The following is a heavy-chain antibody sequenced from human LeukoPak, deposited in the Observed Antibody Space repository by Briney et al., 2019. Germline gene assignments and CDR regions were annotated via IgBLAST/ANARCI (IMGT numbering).Heavy chain of an antibody. D-gene: IGHD3-10*01. CDR2: ISSSGSTI. CDR3: ASDSPFGPGDYYYYMDV. J-gene: IGHJ6*03. Sequence: PGGSLRLSCAASGFMFSNYEMNWVRQAPGKGLEWVSYISSSGSTIYYADSVKGRFTISRDNAKNSLYLHMNSLRAEDTAVYYCASDSPFGPGDYYYYMDVWGKGTTVTVSS. CDR1: GFMFSNYE. V-gene: IGHV3-48*03.